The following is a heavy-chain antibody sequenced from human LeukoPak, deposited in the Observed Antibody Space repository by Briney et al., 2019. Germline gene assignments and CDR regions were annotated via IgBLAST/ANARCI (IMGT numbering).Heavy chain of an antibody. CDR1: GGSISSGSYY. CDR3: ARVPFYYDSQRGDY. D-gene: IGHD3-22*01. V-gene: IGHV4-61*02. CDR2: IYTSGST. Sequence: SQTQSLTCTVSGGSISSGSYYWSWLRQPAGTGLEWIGRIYTSGSTNYNPSLKSRITISVDTSKNQFSLKLSSVTAADTAVYYCARVPFYYDSQRGDYWGQGTLVTVSS. J-gene: IGHJ4*02.